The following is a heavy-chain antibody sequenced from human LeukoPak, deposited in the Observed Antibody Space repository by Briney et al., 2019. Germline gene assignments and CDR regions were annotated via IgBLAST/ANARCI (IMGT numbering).Heavy chain of an antibody. V-gene: IGHV1-69*01. CDR3: ARANNWNYPAFDY. Sequence: SVKVSCKASGGTFSSYAISWVRRAPGQGLEWTGGIIPIFGTANYAQKFQGRVTITADESTSTAYMELSSLRSEDTAVYYCARANNWNYPAFDYWGQGTLVTVSS. J-gene: IGHJ4*02. CDR2: IIPIFGTA. D-gene: IGHD1-7*01. CDR1: GGTFSSYA.